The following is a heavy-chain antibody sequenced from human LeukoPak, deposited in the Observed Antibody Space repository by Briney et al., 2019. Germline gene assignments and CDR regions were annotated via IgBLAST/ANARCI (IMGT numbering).Heavy chain of an antibody. D-gene: IGHD6-19*01. J-gene: IGHJ5*02. CDR3: ARVLGDSGWYLGWFDP. CDR2: IWYDGSDK. V-gene: IGHV3-33*01. CDR1: GFTFSSYG. Sequence: PGRSLRLSCAASGFTFSSYGMHWVRQAPGKGLEWVAVIWYDGSDKYYADSVKGRFTISRDNSKNTLYLQMNSLRVEDTAVYYCARVLGDSGWYLGWFDPRGQGTLVTVSS.